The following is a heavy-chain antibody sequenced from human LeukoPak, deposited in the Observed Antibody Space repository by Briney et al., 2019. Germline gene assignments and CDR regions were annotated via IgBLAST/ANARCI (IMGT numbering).Heavy chain of an antibody. D-gene: IGHD3-10*01. CDR3: ARGKRVWFGELMTSFSYFYIDV. CDR2: INQGGRT. Sequence: PSETLSLTCAVNGGSFSDYLWTWIRQSPGKGLEWIGEINQGGRTHFNPSLKSRVTISADRSKYHFSLTLRSVTAADTAVYYCARGKRVWFGELMTSFSYFYIDVWGRGTTVIVSS. J-gene: IGHJ6*03. V-gene: IGHV4-34*01. CDR1: GGSFSDYL.